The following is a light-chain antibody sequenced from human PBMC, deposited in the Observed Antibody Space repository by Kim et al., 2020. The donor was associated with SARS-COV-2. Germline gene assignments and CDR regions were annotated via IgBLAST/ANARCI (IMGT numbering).Light chain of an antibody. Sequence: SYELTQPPSVSVSPGQTASITCSGDKLGDKFACWYQQQPGQSPVLVIYQDTKRPSGIPERFSGSKSGNTATLTISGTQAMDEADYYCQAWDNSLNVLGGGTQLTVL. CDR1: KLGDKF. CDR2: QDT. J-gene: IGLJ3*02. CDR3: QAWDNSLNV. V-gene: IGLV3-1*01.